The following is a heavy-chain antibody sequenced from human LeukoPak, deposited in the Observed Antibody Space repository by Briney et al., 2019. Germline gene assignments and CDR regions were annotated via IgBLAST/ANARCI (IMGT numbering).Heavy chain of an antibody. CDR3: AKVPPSITAAGNWLDP. CDR2: INPDTGGT. J-gene: IGHJ5*02. V-gene: IGHV1-2*06. CDR1: GYTFTGYY. Sequence: ASVKVSCKASGYTFTGYYIHWVRQAPGQGLEWMGRINPDTGGTDYAQKFQGRITMTRDTSITTAYMELNRLTSDDTAMYYCAKVPPSITAAGNWLDPWGQGALVTVSS. D-gene: IGHD6-13*01.